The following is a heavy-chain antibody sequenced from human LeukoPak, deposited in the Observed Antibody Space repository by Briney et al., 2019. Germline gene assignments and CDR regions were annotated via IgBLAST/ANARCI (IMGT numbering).Heavy chain of an antibody. CDR1: GFTFSSYS. J-gene: IGHJ4*02. V-gene: IGHV3-21*01. D-gene: IGHD6-19*01. CDR3: AVGPNSSGPVDY. CDR2: ISSSSSYI. Sequence: GGSLRLSCAASGFTFSSYSMNWVRQAPGKGLEWVSSISSSSSYIYYADSVKGRFTISRDNAKNSLYLQMNSLRAEDTAVYYCAVGPNSSGPVDYWGQGTLSPSPQ.